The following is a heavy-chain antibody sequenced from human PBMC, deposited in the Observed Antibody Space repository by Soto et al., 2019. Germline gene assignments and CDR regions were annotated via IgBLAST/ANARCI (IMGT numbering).Heavy chain of an antibody. CDR1: GYTFTTYG. Sequence: QVQLVQSGAEVKKPGASVKVSCKASGYTFTTYGFSWVRQAPGKGPEWMGWITTYNGNTNYAQKFQGRVTMTTDTSTNTAYMELRSLTSDGTAIYYCARDKVTGVEKVGTMTTHYFHYGLDVWGQGTTVTVSS. J-gene: IGHJ6*02. V-gene: IGHV1-18*01. CDR3: ARDKVTGVEKVGTMTTHYFHYGLDV. CDR2: ITTYNGNT. D-gene: IGHD5-12*01.